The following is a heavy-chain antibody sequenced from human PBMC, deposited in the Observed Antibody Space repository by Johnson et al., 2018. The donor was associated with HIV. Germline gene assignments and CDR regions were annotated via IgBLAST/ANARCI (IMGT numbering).Heavy chain of an antibody. V-gene: IGHV3-30-3*01. D-gene: IGHD6-19*01. CDR3: ARGGSGWSHDAFDI. Sequence: QVQLVESGGGLVQPGGSPSLSCAASGLTFSRYWMHWVRQAPGKGLEWVAVISYDGSNKYYADSVKGRFTISRDNSKNTLYLQMNSLRAEDTAVYYCARGGSGWSHDAFDIWGQGTMVTVSS. CDR2: ISYDGSNK. J-gene: IGHJ3*02. CDR1: GLTFSRYW.